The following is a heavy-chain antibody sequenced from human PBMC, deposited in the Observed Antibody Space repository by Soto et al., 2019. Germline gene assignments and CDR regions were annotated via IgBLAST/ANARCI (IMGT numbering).Heavy chain of an antibody. J-gene: IGHJ4*02. Sequence: SETLSLTCTVSGGSISTYYWTWIRQSPEKGLEWLGNIYYSGSTNYSPSLNSRLTISLDTSKNQFSLKLRSVTAADTAVYYCARLQNFINWCFDSWGQGVLVTVSS. CDR2: IYYSGST. CDR3: ARLQNFINWCFDS. CDR1: GGSISTYY. V-gene: IGHV4-59*08. D-gene: IGHD2-15*01.